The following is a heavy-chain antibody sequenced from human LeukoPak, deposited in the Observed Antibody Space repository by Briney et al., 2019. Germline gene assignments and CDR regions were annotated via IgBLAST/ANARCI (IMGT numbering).Heavy chain of an antibody. CDR3: ASPSDYGDLRGYYYYYGMDV. Sequence: GASVKVSCKASGYTFTSYAMNWVRQAPGQGLEWMGWINTNTGNPTYAQGFTGRFVFSLDTSVSTAYLQISSLKAEDTAVYYCASPSDYGDLRGYYYYYGMDVWGQGTTVTVSS. CDR1: GYTFTSYA. V-gene: IGHV7-4-1*02. D-gene: IGHD4-17*01. CDR2: INTNTGNP. J-gene: IGHJ6*02.